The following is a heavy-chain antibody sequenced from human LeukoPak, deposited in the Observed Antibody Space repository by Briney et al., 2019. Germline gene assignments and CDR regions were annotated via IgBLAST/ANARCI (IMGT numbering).Heavy chain of an antibody. J-gene: IGHJ4*02. Sequence: GGSLRLSCAASGFTFSSYGMHWVRQVPGKGLEWVAVISYDGSNKYYADSVKGRFTISRDNSKNTLYLQMNSLRAEDTAVYYCAKLAVASDYWGQGTLVTFSS. D-gene: IGHD6-19*01. V-gene: IGHV3-30*18. CDR1: GFTFSSYG. CDR2: ISYDGSNK. CDR3: AKLAVASDY.